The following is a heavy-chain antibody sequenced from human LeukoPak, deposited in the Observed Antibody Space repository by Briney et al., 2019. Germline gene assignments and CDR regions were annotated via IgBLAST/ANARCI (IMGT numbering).Heavy chain of an antibody. CDR3: ARGGRKGTAMGY. D-gene: IGHD2-2*01. CDR2: IKPDGSDQ. Sequence: GGSLRLSCAASGFTFSSYWMSWVRQAPGKGLEWVANIKPDGSDQYYVDSVKGRFTISRDNAKNTLYLQMNSLRAEDTAVYYCARGGRKGTAMGYWGQGILVTVSS. CDR1: GFTFSSYW. J-gene: IGHJ4*02. V-gene: IGHV3-7*01.